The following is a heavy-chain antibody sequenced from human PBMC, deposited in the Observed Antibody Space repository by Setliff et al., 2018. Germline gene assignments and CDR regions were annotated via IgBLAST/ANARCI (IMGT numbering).Heavy chain of an antibody. J-gene: IGHJ6*03. CDR2: TIPMCGSK. V-gene: IGHV1-69*05. Sequence: SVKVSCKASGETFSSYGSSWVRQAPGQGLEWMGGTIPMCGSKSYAQKFQGRVTIITDESTTTAYMELSSLGSEDTAVYYWGGEGVDTRWSTDCRYYMDVWGKGTTVTVSS. CDR1: GETFSSYG. D-gene: IGHD5-18*01. CDR3: GGEGVDTRWSTDCRYYMDV.